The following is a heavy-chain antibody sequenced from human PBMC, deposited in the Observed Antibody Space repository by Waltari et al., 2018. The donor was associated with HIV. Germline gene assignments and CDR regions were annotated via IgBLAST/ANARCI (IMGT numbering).Heavy chain of an antibody. J-gene: IGHJ4*02. CDR2: MNPNSGNT. Sequence: QVQLVQSGAEVKKPGASVKVSCKASGYTFTSYDINCVRTATGQGLEWMGWMNPNSGNTGYAQKFQGRVTMTRNTSISTAYMELSGLRSEDTAVYYCARRYDSGTNIAGYWGQGTLVTVSS. D-gene: IGHD3-10*01. V-gene: IGHV1-8*01. CDR3: ARRYDSGTNIAGY. CDR1: GYTFTSYD.